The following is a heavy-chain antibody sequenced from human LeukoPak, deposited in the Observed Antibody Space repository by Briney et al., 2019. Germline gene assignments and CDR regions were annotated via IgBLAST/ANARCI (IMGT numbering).Heavy chain of an antibody. V-gene: IGHV4-39*07. CDR3: ARAVGFGYSGYDLRGYFDY. D-gene: IGHD5-12*01. J-gene: IGHJ4*02. Sequence: SETLSLTCTVSGGSISSSSYYWGWIRQPPGKGLEWIGSIYYSGSTYYNPSLKSRVTISVDTSKNQFSLKLSSVTAADTAVYYCARAVGFGYSGYDLRGYFDYWGQGTLVTVSS. CDR2: IYYSGST. CDR1: GGSISSSSYY.